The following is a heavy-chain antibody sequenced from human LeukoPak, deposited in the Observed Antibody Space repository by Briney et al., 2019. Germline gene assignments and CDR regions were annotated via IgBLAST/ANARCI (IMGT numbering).Heavy chain of an antibody. J-gene: IGHJ6*02. CDR3: ARGPTGYSGFRDYGMDV. D-gene: IGHD5-12*01. Sequence: SETLSLTCAVYGGSFSGYYWRWIRQPPGKGLEWIGEINHSGSTNYTPSIKSRVTISVDTSKNQFSLKLSSVTAADTAVYYCARGPTGYSGFRDYGMDVWGQGTTVTVSS. V-gene: IGHV4-34*01. CDR1: GGSFSGYY. CDR2: INHSGST.